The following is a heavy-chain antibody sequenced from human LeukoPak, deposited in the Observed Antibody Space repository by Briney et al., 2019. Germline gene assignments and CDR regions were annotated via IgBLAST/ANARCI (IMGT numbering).Heavy chain of an antibody. CDR1: GFAFGSEA. D-gene: IGHD3-22*01. CDR2: ISPGGGTT. V-gene: IGHV3-23*01. J-gene: IGHJ3*02. Sequence: GGSLRLSCAVSGFAFGSEAMSWVRQSPARGLEWVASISPGGGTTYYADYVKGRFTISRDNSKNSLYLQMNSLRAEDTAVYYCARDRRRDYYDSSGYWVDAFDIWGQGTMVTVSS. CDR3: ARDRRRDYYDSSGYWVDAFDI.